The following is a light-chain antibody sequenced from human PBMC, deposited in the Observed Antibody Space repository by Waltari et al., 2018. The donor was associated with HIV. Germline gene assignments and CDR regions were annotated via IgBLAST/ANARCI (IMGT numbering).Light chain of an antibody. J-gene: IGKJ4*01. Sequence: EIVMTQSPDSMAVSLGESASIYCKSSQDVLYSSSDDKYLACVQQKPGQRPVLLISWASTREYGVPDLFSGSGSGTDFTFTSSSLHAEDVAIYYCQQYYSSPLTFGAGTKVEIK. CDR2: WAS. CDR1: QDVLYSSSDDKY. CDR3: QQYYSSPLT. V-gene: IGKV4-1*01.